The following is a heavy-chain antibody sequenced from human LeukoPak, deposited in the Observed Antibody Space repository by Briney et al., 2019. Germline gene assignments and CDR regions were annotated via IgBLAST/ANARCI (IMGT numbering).Heavy chain of an antibody. CDR2: IYYSGST. D-gene: IGHD2-15*01. V-gene: IGHV4-59*01. CDR3: ARGSYCSGGSCYSVYYYYMDV. Sequence: PSETLSLTCTVSGGSISSYYWSWIRQPPGKGLEWIGYIYYSGSTNYNPSLKSRVTISVDTSKNQFSLKLSSVTAADTAVYYCARGSYCSGGSCYSVYYYYMDVWGKGTTVTVSS. CDR1: GGSISSYY. J-gene: IGHJ6*03.